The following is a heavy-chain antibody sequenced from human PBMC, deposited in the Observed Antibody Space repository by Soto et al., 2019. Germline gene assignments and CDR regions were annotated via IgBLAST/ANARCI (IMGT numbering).Heavy chain of an antibody. D-gene: IGHD3-22*01. CDR2: IGTVGGGT. J-gene: IGHJ4*02. V-gene: IGHV3-23*01. Sequence: GGSLRLSCAASGFTFSIYAMSWVRQTPGKGLEWVSTIGTVGGGTSYADFVGGRFTISRDNSRNTLYLQMYSLGAEDTAVYYCAKDAPGSGWLSDYWGLGTLVTVSS. CDR3: AKDAPGSGWLSDY. CDR1: GFTFSIYA.